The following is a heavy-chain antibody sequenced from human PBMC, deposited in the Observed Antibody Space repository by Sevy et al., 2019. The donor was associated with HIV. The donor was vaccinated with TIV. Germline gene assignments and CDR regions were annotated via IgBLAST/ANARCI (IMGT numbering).Heavy chain of an antibody. CDR1: GDTFTNNY. J-gene: IGHJ4*02. CDR3: VLDEPYQHFDS. V-gene: IGHV1-46*01. CDR2: VDPSAGNT. D-gene: IGHD1-26*01. Sequence: ASVKVSCKASGDTFTNNYIHWVRQAPGQGLEWMGMVDPSAGNTTYAQKFQGRVTMTRDTSTSILYMDLSSLRSEDTAVYYCVLDEPYQHFDSWGQGTLVTASS.